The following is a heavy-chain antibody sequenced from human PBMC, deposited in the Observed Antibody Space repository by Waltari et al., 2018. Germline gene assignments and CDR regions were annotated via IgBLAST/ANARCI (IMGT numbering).Heavy chain of an antibody. D-gene: IGHD1-26*01. Sequence: QVQLQESGPGLVKPSETLSLTCAVSGYSISSGYSWGWIRQPPGKGLEWIGSIYHSGSTYYNPSLKSRGTISVDTSKNQFSLKLSSVTAADTAVYYCAREERLEYNWFDPWGQGTLVTVSS. CDR1: GYSISSGYS. V-gene: IGHV4-38-2*02. CDR3: AREERLEYNWFDP. J-gene: IGHJ5*02. CDR2: IYHSGST.